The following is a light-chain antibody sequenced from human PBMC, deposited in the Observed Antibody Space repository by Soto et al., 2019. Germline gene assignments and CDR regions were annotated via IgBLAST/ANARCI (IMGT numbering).Light chain of an antibody. CDR1: QGISSY. V-gene: IGKV1-8*01. Sequence: AIRMTQSPSSFSASTGDRVTITCRASQGISSYLAWYQQKPGKAPKLLIYAASTWQSGVPSRFSGSGSGTDFTLTISCLQSEDFATYYCQQYYSYPVEFGQGTKVEIK. J-gene: IGKJ1*01. CDR3: QQYYSYPVE. CDR2: AAS.